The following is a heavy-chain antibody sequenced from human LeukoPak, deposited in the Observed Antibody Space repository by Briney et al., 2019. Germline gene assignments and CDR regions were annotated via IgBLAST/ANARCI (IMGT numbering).Heavy chain of an antibody. CDR1: GGSISSSRYY. V-gene: IGHV4-39*01. CDR3: ARRHYYDTTGPGGDAFDI. CDR2: MYYSGST. Sequence: SVTLSLTCTVSGGSISSSRYYWAWIRQPPGRGLEWIGSMYYSGSTHYNPALKSRATVSVDTSKKQFSLKLTSMTAADTAVYYCARRHYYDTTGPGGDAFDIWGQGTMVTVSS. J-gene: IGHJ3*02. D-gene: IGHD3-22*01.